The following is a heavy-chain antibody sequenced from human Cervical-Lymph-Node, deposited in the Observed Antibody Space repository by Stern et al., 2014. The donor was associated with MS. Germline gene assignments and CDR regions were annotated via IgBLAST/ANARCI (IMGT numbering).Heavy chain of an antibody. Sequence: QLQLQESGPRLVKPSETLSLTCTVSGGSVISGSFYWSWIRQPPGKGLEWIGYIYYSGTTNYNPSLKSRVTISVDTSKNQFSLKLSSVTAADTAVYYCARARSVAGTGYFDYWGQGTLVTVSS. V-gene: IGHV4-61*01. CDR1: GGSVISGSFY. CDR2: IYYSGTT. D-gene: IGHD6-19*01. CDR3: ARARSVAGTGYFDY. J-gene: IGHJ4*02.